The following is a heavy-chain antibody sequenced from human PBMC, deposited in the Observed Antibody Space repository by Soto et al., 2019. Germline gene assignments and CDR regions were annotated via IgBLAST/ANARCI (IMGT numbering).Heavy chain of an antibody. V-gene: IGHV3-15*07. CDR1: GFTFSNAW. J-gene: IGHJ6*02. CDR2: IKSKTDGGTT. D-gene: IGHD6-6*01. CDR3: TTDKAARLDTGNYGMDV. Sequence: GGSLRLSCAASGFTFSNAWMNWVRQAPGKGLEWVGRIKSKTDGGTTDYAAPVKGRFTISRDDSKNTLYLQMNSLKTEDTAVYYCTTDKAARLDTGNYGMDVWGQGTTVTVSS.